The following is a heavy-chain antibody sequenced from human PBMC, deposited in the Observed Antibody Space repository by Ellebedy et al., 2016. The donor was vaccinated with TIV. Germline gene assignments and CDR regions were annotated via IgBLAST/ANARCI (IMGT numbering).Heavy chain of an antibody. J-gene: IGHJ4*02. V-gene: IGHV3-15*07. D-gene: IGHD2-15*01. CDR2: IKTNPERGTT. CDR3: TTGSVEGY. CDR1: DFTVSNAW. Sequence: PGGSLRLSCAASDFTVSNAWLNRGRRAPGKGLEWVARIKTNPERGTTDYAAFVKGRFTIWRDDSKNTLYLEMNSLKTEETAVYYCTTGSVEGYWGQGTLVTVSP.